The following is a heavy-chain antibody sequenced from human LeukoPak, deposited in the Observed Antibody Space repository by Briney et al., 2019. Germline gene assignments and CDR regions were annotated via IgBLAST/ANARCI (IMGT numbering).Heavy chain of an antibody. D-gene: IGHD3-10*01. CDR3: ARGRRVQGVIPAGASEFDY. CDR1: GGSFSGYY. Sequence: SETLSLTCAVYGGSFSGYYWSWIRQPPGKGLEWIGEINHSGSTNYNPSLKSRVTISVDTSKNQFSLKLSSVTAADTAVYYCARGRRVQGVIPAGASEFDYWGQGTLVTVSS. J-gene: IGHJ4*02. CDR2: INHSGST. V-gene: IGHV4-34*01.